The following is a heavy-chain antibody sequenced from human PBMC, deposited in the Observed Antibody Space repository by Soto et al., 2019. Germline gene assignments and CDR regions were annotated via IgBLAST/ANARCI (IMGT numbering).Heavy chain of an antibody. Sequence: QVQLVQSGPDLKRPGASMKVSCKASGYTFTSYGISWVRQAPGQGLEWMAWISPLKGRTQYSQKAQGRVTLSTDTSSNTAYTARTTLRVDDTAVYYCAMDYGDRPEYFKHWGQGTLVTVS. J-gene: IGHJ1*01. V-gene: IGHV1-18*04. CDR2: ISPLKGRT. D-gene: IGHD4-17*01. CDR3: AMDYGDRPEYFKH. CDR1: GYTFTSYG.